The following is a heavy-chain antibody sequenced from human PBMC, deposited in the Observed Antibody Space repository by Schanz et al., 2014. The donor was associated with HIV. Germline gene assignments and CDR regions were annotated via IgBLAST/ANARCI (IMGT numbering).Heavy chain of an antibody. CDR3: IRGVPRGSSTGPALRF. D-gene: IGHD2-2*01. Sequence: EVQLVESGGGLVQPGGSLRLSCEASGFTFNNYWMHWVRQVTGKGLVWVSRINSDGRFINYADSVRGRFTISRDNAKNALYLQMSSLRVEDTAVYYCIRGVPRGSSTGPALRFWGQGALVTVSS. CDR2: INSDGRFI. J-gene: IGHJ4*02. V-gene: IGHV3-74*01. CDR1: GFTFNNYW.